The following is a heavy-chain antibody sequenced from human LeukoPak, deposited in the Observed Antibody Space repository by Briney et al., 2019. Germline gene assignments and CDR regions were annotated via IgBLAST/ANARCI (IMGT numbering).Heavy chain of an antibody. D-gene: IGHD6-19*01. Sequence: ASVKVSCKASGYTFTIYGISWVRQAPGQGLEWMGWISAYNGNTNYAQKLQGRVTMTTDTSTSTAYMELRSLRSDDTAVYYCARVWTALYSSGWYGYYYYMDVWGKGTTVTISS. CDR1: GYTFTIYG. CDR2: ISAYNGNT. CDR3: ARVWTALYSSGWYGYYYYMDV. V-gene: IGHV1-18*01. J-gene: IGHJ6*03.